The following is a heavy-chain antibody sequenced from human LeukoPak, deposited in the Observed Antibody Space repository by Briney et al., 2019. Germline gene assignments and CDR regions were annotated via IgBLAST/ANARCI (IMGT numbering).Heavy chain of an antibody. V-gene: IGHV1-18*01. CDR2: ISAYNGNT. CDR3: ARDRGPLVAAYFDY. Sequence: ASVKVSCKASGYTFTSYGISWVRQAPGQGLEWMGWISAYNGNTNYAQRLQGRVTMTTDTSTSTAYMELRSLRSDDTAVYYCARDRGPLVAAYFDYWGQGTLVTVSS. D-gene: IGHD6-13*01. J-gene: IGHJ4*02. CDR1: GYTFTSYG.